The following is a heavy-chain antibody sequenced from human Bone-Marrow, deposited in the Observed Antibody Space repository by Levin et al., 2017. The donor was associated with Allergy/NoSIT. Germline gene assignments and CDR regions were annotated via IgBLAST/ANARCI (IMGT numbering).Heavy chain of an antibody. CDR3: ASGITMVRGNDWYFDL. Sequence: SSETLSLTCTVSGGSISSGDYYWSWIRQPPGKGLEWIGYIYYSGSTYYNPSLKSRVTISVDTSKNQFSLKLSSVTAADTAVYYCASGITMVRGNDWYFDLWGRGTLVTVSS. CDR2: IYYSGST. CDR1: GGSISSGDYY. D-gene: IGHD3-10*01. J-gene: IGHJ2*01. V-gene: IGHV4-30-4*01.